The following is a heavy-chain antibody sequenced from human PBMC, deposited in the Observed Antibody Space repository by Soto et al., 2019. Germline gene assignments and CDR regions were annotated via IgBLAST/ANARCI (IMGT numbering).Heavy chain of an antibody. Sequence: SETLSLTCAVSGVSISSDKWWSWVRQPPGEGLEWIGEIHRSGRNNYRPSLKSRITISVDKSKNQFSLKLSSVTAADTAVYYCARVVGGYYYGMDVWGQGTTVTVSS. J-gene: IGHJ6*02. CDR1: GVSISSDKW. D-gene: IGHD2-2*01. CDR2: IHRSGRN. V-gene: IGHV4-4*02. CDR3: ARVVGGYYYGMDV.